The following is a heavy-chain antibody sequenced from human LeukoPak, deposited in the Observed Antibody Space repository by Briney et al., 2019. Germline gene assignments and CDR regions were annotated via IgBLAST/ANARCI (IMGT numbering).Heavy chain of an antibody. CDR3: AREKMEVGYYGLDV. Sequence: SVKVSCKASGGTFDNSAINWVRQAPGQGLEWMGRIIPILIIPNYAQKLQGRVTIDADKSTSTAYMELSSLRSDDTAVYYCAREKMEVGYYGLDVWGQGTTVTVSS. V-gene: IGHV1-69*04. CDR2: IIPILIIP. J-gene: IGHJ6*02. D-gene: IGHD1-1*01. CDR1: GGTFDNSA.